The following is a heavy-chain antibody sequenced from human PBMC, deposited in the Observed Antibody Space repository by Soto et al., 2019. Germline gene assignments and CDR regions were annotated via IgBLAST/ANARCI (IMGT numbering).Heavy chain of an antibody. CDR3: ERRSKAAAGSYSF. CDR1: GYSFTSYW. Sequence: EVQLVQSGAEVKKPGESLRISCKGSGYSFTSYWISWVRQMPGKGLEWMGRIDPSDSYTNYSPSFQGHVTISADKSIPNASLPLSSPKASAPAMYYLERRSKAAAGSYSFWGQGTLVTVSP. D-gene: IGHD6-13*01. V-gene: IGHV5-10-1*01. CDR2: IDPSDSYT. J-gene: IGHJ1*01.